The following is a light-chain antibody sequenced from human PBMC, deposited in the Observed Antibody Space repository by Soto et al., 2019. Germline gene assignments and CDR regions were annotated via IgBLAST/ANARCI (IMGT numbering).Light chain of an antibody. CDR1: SSNFGAGYD. V-gene: IGLV1-40*01. CDR2: GNS. Sequence: QSVLTQPPSVSGAPGQRVTISCTGSSSNFGAGYDVHWYQQLPGTAPKLLIYGNSNRPSGVPDRFSGSKSGTSASLAITGLQAEDEADYYCQYYDSSLSGYVFVTGTKVTVL. J-gene: IGLJ1*01. CDR3: QYYDSSLSGYV.